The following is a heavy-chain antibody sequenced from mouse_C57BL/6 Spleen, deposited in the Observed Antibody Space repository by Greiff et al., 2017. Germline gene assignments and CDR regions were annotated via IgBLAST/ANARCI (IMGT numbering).Heavy chain of an antibody. V-gene: IGHV1-18*01. CDR2: INPNNGGT. CDR3: ARANYDVALYYFDT. D-gene: IGHD2-4*01. CDR1: GYTFTDYN. Sequence: EVKLQQSGPELVKPGASVKIPCKASGYTFTDYNMDWVKQSNGKSLEWIGDINPNNGGTIYNQKFKGKATLTVDKSSSTAYMELRSLTSEDTAVYYCARANYDVALYYFDTRGQGTTLTVSS. J-gene: IGHJ2*01.